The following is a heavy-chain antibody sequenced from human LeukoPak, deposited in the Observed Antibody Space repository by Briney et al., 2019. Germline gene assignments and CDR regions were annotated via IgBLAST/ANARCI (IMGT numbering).Heavy chain of an antibody. CDR3: AKEKGHSAYDYIYD. J-gene: IGHJ4*02. D-gene: IGHD4-11*01. Sequence: GGSLRLSCAASGFTFSNYAMSWVRQGPGKGLEWVSAISGTDGSTYYADSVKGRFTISRDNSKNTLYLQMNSLRAEDTAAYYCAKEKGHSAYDYIYDWGQGTLVTVSS. CDR2: ISGTDGST. CDR1: GFTFSNYA. V-gene: IGHV3-23*01.